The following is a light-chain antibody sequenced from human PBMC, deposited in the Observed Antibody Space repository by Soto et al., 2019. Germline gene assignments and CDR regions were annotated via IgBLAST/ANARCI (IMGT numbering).Light chain of an antibody. V-gene: IGLV2-14*01. Sequence: QSVLTQPASVSGSPGQSITISCTGTNSDVGGYNFVSWYQQHPGKAPKLMIYDVSNRPSGVSNRFSGSKSGNTASPTISGLQAEDEADYYCSSYTSSSTLRVFGTGTKVTVL. CDR1: NSDVGGYNF. CDR2: DVS. CDR3: SSYTSSSTLRV. J-gene: IGLJ1*01.